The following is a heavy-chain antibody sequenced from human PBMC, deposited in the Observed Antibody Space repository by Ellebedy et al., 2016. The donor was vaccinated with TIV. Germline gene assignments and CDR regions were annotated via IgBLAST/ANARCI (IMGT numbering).Heavy chain of an antibody. CDR1: RGXFSDYF. Sequence: MPSETLSLTCTVSRGXFSDYFWSWIXQPPGPFLEWIGYIYYSGSTNYKPSLKSRVTISVDTSKNQFPLKLKSVTAADTAVYYCARTFYYHSRGKRHVDYWGQGTLVSVSS. D-gene: IGHD3-22*01. V-gene: IGHV4-59*08. CDR3: ARTFYYHSRGKRHVDY. J-gene: IGHJ4*02. CDR2: IYYSGST.